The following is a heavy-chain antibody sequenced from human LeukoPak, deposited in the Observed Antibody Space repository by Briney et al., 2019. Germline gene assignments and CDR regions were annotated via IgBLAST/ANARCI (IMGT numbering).Heavy chain of an antibody. CDR1: GGTFSSYA. V-gene: IGHV1-69*04. J-gene: IGHJ5*02. Sequence: ASVKVSCKASGGTFSSYAISWVRQAPGQGLEWMGRIIPILGIANYAQKFQGRVTITADKSTSTAYMELSSLRSEDTAVYYCAESVVVAATPQLNWFDPWGQGTLVTVSS. CDR2: IIPILGIA. D-gene: IGHD2-15*01. CDR3: AESVVVAATPQLNWFDP.